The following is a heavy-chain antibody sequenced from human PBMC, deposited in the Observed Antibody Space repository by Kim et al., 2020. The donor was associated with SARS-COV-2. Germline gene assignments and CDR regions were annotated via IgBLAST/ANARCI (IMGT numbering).Heavy chain of an antibody. V-gene: IGHV4-39*01. CDR2: IYYSGST. Sequence: SETLSLTCTVSGGSISSSSYYWGWIRQPPGKGLEWIGSIYYSGSTYYNPSLKSRVTISVDTSKNQFSLKLSSVTAADTAVYYCARLPFNSSSWYVGYYYYYGMDVWGQGTTVTVSS. J-gene: IGHJ6*02. D-gene: IGHD6-13*01. CDR1: GGSISSSSYY. CDR3: ARLPFNSSSWYVGYYYYYGMDV.